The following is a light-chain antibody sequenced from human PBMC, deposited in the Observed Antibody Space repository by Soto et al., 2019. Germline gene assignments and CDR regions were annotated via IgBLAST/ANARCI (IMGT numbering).Light chain of an antibody. Sequence: EIVMTQSPATLSVSPGERATLSCRASQSVSSNLAWYQQKPGQAPRLLIYGASTRATGIPAWFSGSGSGAEFTLTIRSLQSEDFAVYYCQQYNNWPRTFGQGTKVEIK. CDR3: QQYNNWPRT. CDR2: GAS. CDR1: QSVSSN. V-gene: IGKV3-15*01. J-gene: IGKJ1*01.